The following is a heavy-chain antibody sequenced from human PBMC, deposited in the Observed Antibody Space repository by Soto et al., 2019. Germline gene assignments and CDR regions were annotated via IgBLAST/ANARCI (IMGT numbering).Heavy chain of an antibody. J-gene: IGHJ2*01. V-gene: IGHV3-21*01. Sequence: EVQVVESGGGLVKPGGSLKLSCTASGFTFDSYTMNWLRQAPGRGLEWVSSISATTTYKYYADSVKGRFIISRDNARNSLYLQTNSLRAEDTAVYYCARGGTSESGRLWYFDLWGRGTLVTVSS. D-gene: IGHD1-1*01. CDR3: ARGGTSESGRLWYFDL. CDR1: GFTFDSYT. CDR2: ISATTTYK.